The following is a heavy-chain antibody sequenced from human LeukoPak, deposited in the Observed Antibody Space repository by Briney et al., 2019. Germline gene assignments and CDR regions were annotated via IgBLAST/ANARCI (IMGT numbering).Heavy chain of an antibody. J-gene: IGHJ4*02. V-gene: IGHV3-30*02. CDR2: IRYDGGNK. D-gene: IGHD3-10*01. CDR3: AKKMVRGVITSLDY. Sequence: GGSLRLSCAASGFTFSSYGMHWVRQAPGKGLEWVAFIRYDGGNKYYADSVKGRFTISRDNSKNTLYLQMNSLRAEDTAVYYGAKKMVRGVITSLDYWGQGTLVTVSS. CDR1: GFTFSSYG.